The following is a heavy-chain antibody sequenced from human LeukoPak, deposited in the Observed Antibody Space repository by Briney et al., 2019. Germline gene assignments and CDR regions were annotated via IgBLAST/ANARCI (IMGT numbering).Heavy chain of an antibody. Sequence: ASAKVSCKASGYTFTTFYMHWVRQAPGQGLEWMGIINPSSGSTSYAQKFQGRVTMTRDTSTSTVYMELSSLRSEDTAVYYCARVPWANYYDIYFDYWGQGTLVTVSS. V-gene: IGHV1-46*01. CDR2: INPSSGST. CDR1: GYTFTTFY. CDR3: ARVPWANYYDIYFDY. J-gene: IGHJ4*02. D-gene: IGHD3-22*01.